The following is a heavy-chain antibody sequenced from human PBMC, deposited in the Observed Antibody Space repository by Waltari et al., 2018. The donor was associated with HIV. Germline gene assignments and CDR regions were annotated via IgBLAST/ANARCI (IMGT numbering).Heavy chain of an antibody. CDR1: GYSFTSYW. J-gene: IGHJ6*02. CDR3: AGASRVAATVGRGYYGMDV. V-gene: IGHV5-51*01. CDR2: IYPGYSAT. D-gene: IGHD3-16*01. Sequence: EVQLVQSGAEVKKPGESLKISCKGSGYSFTSYWIGWVRQMPGKGLGWMGIIYPGYSATRDSPCLQGQGTSSADKSISTAYLQWSSLKASDTAMYYCAGASRVAATVGRGYYGMDVWGQGTTVTVSS.